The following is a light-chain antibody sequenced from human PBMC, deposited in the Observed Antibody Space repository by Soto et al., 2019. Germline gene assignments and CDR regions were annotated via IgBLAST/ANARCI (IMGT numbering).Light chain of an antibody. CDR2: DAS. CDR3: QQRSVWPIT. CDR1: QNIGTS. J-gene: IGKJ5*01. Sequence: EIVLTQSPATLSLSPGERATLSCRASQNIGTSLVWSQQKPGQAPRLLIYDASNMATGVPARFSGSGSGTDFTLTISSLEPEDFAVYYCQQRSVWPITFGQGTRLEIK. V-gene: IGKV3-11*01.